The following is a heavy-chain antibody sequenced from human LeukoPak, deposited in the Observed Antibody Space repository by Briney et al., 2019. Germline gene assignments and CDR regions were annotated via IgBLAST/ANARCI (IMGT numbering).Heavy chain of an antibody. Sequence: GGSLRLSCAASGFTFSSYEMNWVRQAPGKGLEWVSSISSSSSYIYYADSVKGRFTISRDNAKNSLYLQMNSLRAEDTAVYYCARVSGSSWYYFDYWGQGTLVTVSS. V-gene: IGHV3-21*01. J-gene: IGHJ4*02. CDR1: GFTFSSYE. CDR2: ISSSSSYI. CDR3: ARVSGSSWYYFDY. D-gene: IGHD6-13*01.